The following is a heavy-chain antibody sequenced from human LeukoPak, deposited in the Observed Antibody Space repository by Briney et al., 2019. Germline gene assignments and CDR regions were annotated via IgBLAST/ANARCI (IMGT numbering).Heavy chain of an antibody. CDR3: AREGSAGAFDV. Sequence: SETLSLTCTVSVGSISSDYWNWIRQPPGKGLEWIGHIYYRGTTNYNPSLKSRVTISVDTSKNQFSLNLSSVTAADTAVYYCAREGSAGAFDVWGQGTMVTVSS. J-gene: IGHJ3*01. CDR1: VGSISSDY. D-gene: IGHD2-15*01. V-gene: IGHV4-59*12. CDR2: IYYRGTT.